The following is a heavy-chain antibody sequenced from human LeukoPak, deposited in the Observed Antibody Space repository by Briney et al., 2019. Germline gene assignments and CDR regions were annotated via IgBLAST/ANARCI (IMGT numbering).Heavy chain of an antibody. CDR3: ARVVSRSGSYYELDY. CDR1: GGTFSSYA. CDR2: IIPIFSTT. D-gene: IGHD1-26*01. V-gene: IGHV1-69*05. Sequence: SVKVSCKASGGTFSSYAISWVRQAPGQGLEWMGGIIPIFSTTNYAQKFQGRVTITTYESTSTAYMELSSLRSEDTAVYYCARVVSRSGSYYELDYWGQGTLVTVSS. J-gene: IGHJ4*02.